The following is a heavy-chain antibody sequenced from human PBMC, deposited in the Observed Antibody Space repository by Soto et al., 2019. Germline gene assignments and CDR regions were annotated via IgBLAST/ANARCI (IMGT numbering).Heavy chain of an antibody. J-gene: IGHJ4*02. Sequence: GASVKVSCKASGYTFTGYYMHWVRQAPGQGLEWMGWINPNSGGTNYAQKFQGRVTMTRDTSISTAYMELRRLRSDDTAVYYCATEDEMATKGSFDYWGQGTLVTVSS. CDR2: INPNSGGT. CDR1: GYTFTGYY. D-gene: IGHD5-12*01. CDR3: ATEDEMATKGSFDY. V-gene: IGHV1-2*02.